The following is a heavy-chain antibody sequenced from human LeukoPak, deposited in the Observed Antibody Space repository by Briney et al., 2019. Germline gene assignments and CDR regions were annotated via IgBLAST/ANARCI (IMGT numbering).Heavy chain of an antibody. CDR1: GYSFTSYW. D-gene: IGHD5-18*01. CDR3: ARRGADTFIIDS. J-gene: IGHJ4*02. Sequence: GESLKISCKGSGYSFTSYWIGWVRQMPGKGLEWMGIIYPGDSDTRYSPSFQGHVTISADKSISTAYLQWSGLTTSDTAMYYCARRGADTFIIDSWGQGTLVTVSS. V-gene: IGHV5-51*01. CDR2: IYPGDSDT.